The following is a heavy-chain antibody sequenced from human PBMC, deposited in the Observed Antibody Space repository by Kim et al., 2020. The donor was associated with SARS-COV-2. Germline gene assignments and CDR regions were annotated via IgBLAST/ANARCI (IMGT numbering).Heavy chain of an antibody. CDR1: GGSVSSGSYY. Sequence: SETLSLTCTVSGGSVSSGSYYWSWIRQPPGKGLEWIGYIYYSGSTNYNPSLKSRVTISVDTSKNQFSLKLSSVTAADTAVYYCARTYYDILTGYSGAFDIWGQGTMFTVSS. V-gene: IGHV4-61*01. D-gene: IGHD3-9*01. J-gene: IGHJ3*02. CDR2: IYYSGST. CDR3: ARTYYDILTGYSGAFDI.